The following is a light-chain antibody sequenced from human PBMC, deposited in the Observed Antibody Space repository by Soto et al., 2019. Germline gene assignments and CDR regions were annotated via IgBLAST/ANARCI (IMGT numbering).Light chain of an antibody. Sequence: QSVLTQPPSVSGAPGQRVTISCTGSSSNIGAGYDVHWYQRLPGTAPKVLIYGNNNRPSGVPDRFSGSKSGTSASLAITGLQAEDEADSFCQSYDSSLSGSYVFGPGTQLTVL. V-gene: IGLV1-40*01. CDR2: GNN. J-gene: IGLJ1*01. CDR1: SSNIGAGYD. CDR3: QSYDSSLSGSYV.